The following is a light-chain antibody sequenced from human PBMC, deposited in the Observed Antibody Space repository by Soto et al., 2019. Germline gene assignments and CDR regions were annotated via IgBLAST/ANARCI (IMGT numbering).Light chain of an antibody. J-gene: IGKJ2*01. V-gene: IGKV1-5*03. CDR2: KAS. CDR3: QQYNSYSPYT. Sequence: DIQMTQSPSTLSASVGDRVTITCRASQSISSWLAWYHQKPGKAPKLLIYKASNLERGVPSRFSGSGTGTEFTLTIISLQPDDFATYYCQQYNSYSPYTFGQGTKLQIK. CDR1: QSISSW.